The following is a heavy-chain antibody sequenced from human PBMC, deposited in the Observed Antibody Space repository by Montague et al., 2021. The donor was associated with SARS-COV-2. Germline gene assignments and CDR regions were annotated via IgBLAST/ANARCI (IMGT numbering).Heavy chain of an antibody. J-gene: IGHJ6*02. CDR3: AIQAGDYGDFGGSYYYNGVDV. D-gene: IGHD4-17*01. Sequence: SETLSLTCTVSGRSMRSDRFYWVWIRQPPGRSLEWIGYVLYSGTTYYNPSLKSRVTISADTSKNEFFLEMTSVTAADTAVYCCAIQAGDYGDFGGSYYYNGVDVWGQGTTVTVSS. CDR2: VLYSGTT. V-gene: IGHV4-39*01. CDR1: GRSMRSDRFY.